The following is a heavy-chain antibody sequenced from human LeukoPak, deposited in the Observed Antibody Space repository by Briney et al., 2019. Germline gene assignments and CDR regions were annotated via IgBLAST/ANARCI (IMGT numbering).Heavy chain of an antibody. D-gene: IGHD3-10*01. CDR3: ARGRRGPDY. CDR1: GGSFSGYY. V-gene: IGHV4-34*01. CDR2: INHSGST. Sequence: SETLSLTCAVYGGSFSGYYWSWIRQPPGNGLEWIGEINHSGSTNYNPSLKSRVTISVDTSKNQFSLKLSSVTAADTAVYYCARGRRGPDYWGQGTLVTVSS. J-gene: IGHJ4*02.